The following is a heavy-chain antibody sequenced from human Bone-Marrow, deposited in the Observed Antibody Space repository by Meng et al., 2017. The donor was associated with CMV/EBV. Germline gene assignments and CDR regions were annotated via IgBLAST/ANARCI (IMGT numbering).Heavy chain of an antibody. CDR3: ARDIGARGGRMSYNWFDP. D-gene: IGHD3-16*01. J-gene: IGHJ5*02. Sequence: FTCSRYWMHWVRQAPGEGLVWVSRINSDGSSTSYADSVKGRFTISRDNAKNTLYLQMNSLRAEDTAVYYCARDIGARGGRMSYNWFDPWGQGTLVTVSS. CDR2: INSDGSST. V-gene: IGHV3-74*01. CDR1: FTCSRYW.